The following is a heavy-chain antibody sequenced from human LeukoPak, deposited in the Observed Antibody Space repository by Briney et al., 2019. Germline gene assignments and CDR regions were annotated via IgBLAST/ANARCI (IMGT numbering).Heavy chain of an antibody. CDR1: GYSFTSYW. V-gene: IGHV5-51*01. Sequence: GESLKISCKGSGYSFTSYWIGWVRQMPGKGLEWMGIIYPGDSDTRYSPSFQGQVTISADKSISTAYLQWSSLKASDTAMYYCARLRGLKYYYDSSGYTPWGQGTLVTVSS. CDR2: IYPGDSDT. CDR3: ARLRGLKYYYDSSGYTP. J-gene: IGHJ5*02. D-gene: IGHD3-22*01.